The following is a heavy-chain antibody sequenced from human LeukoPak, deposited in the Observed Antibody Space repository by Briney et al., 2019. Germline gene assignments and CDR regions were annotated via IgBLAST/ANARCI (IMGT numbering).Heavy chain of an antibody. CDR3: ASPPYCGGDCYYAFDI. V-gene: IGHV1-69*13. CDR1: GGTLSSYA. Sequence: ASVKVSCKASGGTLSSYAISWVRQAPGQGLEWMGGIIPIFGTANYAQKFQGRVTITADESTSTAYMELSSLRSEDTAVYYCASPPYCGGDCYYAFDIWGQGTMVTVSS. J-gene: IGHJ3*02. D-gene: IGHD2-21*02. CDR2: IIPIFGTA.